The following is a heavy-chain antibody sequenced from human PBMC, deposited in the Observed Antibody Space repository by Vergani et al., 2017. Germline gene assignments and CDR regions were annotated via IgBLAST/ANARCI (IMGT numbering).Heavy chain of an antibody. V-gene: IGHV1-18*01. CDR3: VTGRGIY. Sequence: QVQLVQSGAEMKKPGASVKVSCKASGYTFTAYGISWVRQAPGQGLEWLGWITAYNGNPKYTRRLQDRITLTTDPSTATAYMELSSLRSDDTAVYFCVTGRGIYWGQGTLVTVST. CDR2: ITAYNGNP. CDR1: GYTFTAYG. J-gene: IGHJ4*02. D-gene: IGHD6-13*01.